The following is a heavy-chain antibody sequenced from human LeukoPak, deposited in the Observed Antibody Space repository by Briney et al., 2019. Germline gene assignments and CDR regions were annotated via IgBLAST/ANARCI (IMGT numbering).Heavy chain of an antibody. CDR1: GGSFSGYY. CDR2: INHSGST. J-gene: IGHJ5*02. D-gene: IGHD3-3*01. CDR3: ARHSPPNLEWLFPIPSDWFDP. V-gene: IGHV4-34*01. Sequence: SETLSLTCAVYGGSFSGYYWSWIRQPPGKGLEWIGEINHSGSTNYNPSLKSRVTISVDTSKNQFSLKLSSVTAADTAVYYCARHSPPNLEWLFPIPSDWFDPWGQGTLVTVSS.